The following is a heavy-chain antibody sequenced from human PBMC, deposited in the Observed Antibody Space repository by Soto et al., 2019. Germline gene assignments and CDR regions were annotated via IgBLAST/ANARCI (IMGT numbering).Heavy chain of an antibody. CDR2: IIPIFGTA. D-gene: IGHD1-26*01. J-gene: IGHJ3*02. CDR3: ARTDGERIVGATRFFRGAFDI. V-gene: IGHV1-69*13. CDR1: GGTFSSYA. Sequence: ASVKVSCKASGGTFSSYAISWVRQAPGQGLEWMGGIIPIFGTANYAQKFQGRVTITADESTSTAYMELSSLRSEDTAVYYCARTDGERIVGATRFFRGAFDIWGQGTMVTVSS.